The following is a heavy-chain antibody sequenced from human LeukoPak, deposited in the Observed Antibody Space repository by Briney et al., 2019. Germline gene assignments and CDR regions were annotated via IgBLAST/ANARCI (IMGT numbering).Heavy chain of an antibody. CDR3: AKSMSIWFGELFDY. CDR2: ISGSGGST. V-gene: IGHV3-23*01. Sequence: GGSLRLSCVASEFTFSSYGMHWVRQAPGKGLEWVSAISGSGGSTYYADSVKGRFTISRGNSKNTLYLQMNSLRAEDTAVYYCAKSMSIWFGELFDYWGQGTLVTVSS. CDR1: EFTFSSYG. J-gene: IGHJ4*02. D-gene: IGHD3-10*01.